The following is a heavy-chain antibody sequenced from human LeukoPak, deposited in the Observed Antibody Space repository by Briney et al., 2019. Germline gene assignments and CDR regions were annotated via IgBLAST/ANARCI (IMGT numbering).Heavy chain of an antibody. CDR3: AGVSGGSRKYYFDY. V-gene: IGHV1-3*01. D-gene: IGHD2-15*01. Sequence: ASVKVSCKASGYTFTSYAMHWVRQAPGQRLEWMGWINAGNGNTKYSQKFQGRVTITRDTSASTAYMELSSLRSEDTAVYYCAGVSGGSRKYYFDYWGQGTLVTVSS. CDR2: INAGNGNT. J-gene: IGHJ4*02. CDR1: GYTFTSYA.